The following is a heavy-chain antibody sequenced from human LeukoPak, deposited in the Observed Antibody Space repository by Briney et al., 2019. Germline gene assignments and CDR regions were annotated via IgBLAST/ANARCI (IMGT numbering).Heavy chain of an antibody. J-gene: IGHJ6*02. Sequence: SGTLSLTCAVYGGSFSGYYWSWIRQHPGKGLEWIVYIYYSGSTYYNPSLKSRVTISVDTSKNQFSLKLSSVTAADTAVYYCASLPAAANYYYSDMDVWGQGTTVTVSS. CDR3: ASLPAAANYYYSDMDV. CDR1: GGSFSGYY. D-gene: IGHD2-2*01. V-gene: IGHV4-31*11. CDR2: IYYSGST.